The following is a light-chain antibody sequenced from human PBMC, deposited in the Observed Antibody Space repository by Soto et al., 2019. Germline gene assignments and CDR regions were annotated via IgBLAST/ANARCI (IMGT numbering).Light chain of an antibody. V-gene: IGLV2-14*01. CDR2: EVT. CDR1: NSDFVDYNY. Sequence: QSALTQPASVSGSPGQSITISCTGTNSDFVDYNYVSWYQQHPGKAPKLMIYEVTNRPSGVSTRFSGSKSGNTASLTISGLQTEDEADYHCSSYTSTSTFLFGGGTKLTVL. J-gene: IGLJ2*01. CDR3: SSYTSTSTFL.